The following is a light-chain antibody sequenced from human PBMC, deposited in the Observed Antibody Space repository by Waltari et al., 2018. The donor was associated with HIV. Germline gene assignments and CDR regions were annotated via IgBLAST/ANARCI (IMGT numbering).Light chain of an antibody. V-gene: IGLV2-23*01. CDR2: EGS. J-gene: IGLJ2*01. Sequence: QSALTQPASVSGSPGQSITISCTGTSSDVGSYKLGSWYQQHPGKAPKLMIYEGSKRPSVVSNRFSGSKSGNTASLTISWLQSEDEADYYCCSYAGSSTVVFGGGTKLTVL. CDR3: CSYAGSSTVV. CDR1: SSDVGSYKL.